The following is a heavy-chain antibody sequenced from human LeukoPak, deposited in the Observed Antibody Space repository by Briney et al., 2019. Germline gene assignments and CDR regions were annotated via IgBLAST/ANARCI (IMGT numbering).Heavy chain of an antibody. CDR1: GFTVSSNY. V-gene: IGHV3-53*01. CDR3: AREDYYDSSWFDY. CDR2: IYSGGST. D-gene: IGHD3-22*01. J-gene: IGHJ4*02. Sequence: GGSLRLSCAASGFTVSSNYMSWVRQAPGKGLEWVSVIYSGGSTYYADSVKGRFTISRDNAKNSLYLQMNSLRAEDTAVYYCAREDYYDSSWFDYWGQGTLVTVSS.